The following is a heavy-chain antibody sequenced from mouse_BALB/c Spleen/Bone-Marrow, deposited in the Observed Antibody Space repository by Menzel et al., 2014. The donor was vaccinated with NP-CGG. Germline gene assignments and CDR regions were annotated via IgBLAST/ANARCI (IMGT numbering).Heavy chain of an antibody. CDR1: GFTFSSYT. V-gene: IGHV5-12-2*01. D-gene: IGHD1-2*01. CDR2: ISNGGGST. CDR3: ARRGAATYYFDY. J-gene: IGHJ2*01. Sequence: VQLKESGGGLVQPGGSLKLSCAASGFTFSSYTMSWVRQTPEKRLEWVAYISNGGGSTYYPDTVKGRFTISRDNAKNTLYRQMSSLKSEDTAMYYCARRGAATYYFDYWGQGTTLTVSS.